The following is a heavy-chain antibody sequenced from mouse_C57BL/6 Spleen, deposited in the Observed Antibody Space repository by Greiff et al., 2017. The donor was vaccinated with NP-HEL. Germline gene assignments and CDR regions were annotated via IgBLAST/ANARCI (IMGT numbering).Heavy chain of an antibody. Sequence: VQLQQSGPELVKPGDSVKISCKASGYSFTGYFMNWVMQSHGKSLEWIGRINPYNGDTFYNQKFKGKATLTVDKSSSTAHMELRSLTSEDSAVYYCAREVYGNYVGYYFDYWGQGTTLTVSS. CDR3: AREVYGNYVGYYFDY. D-gene: IGHD2-1*01. CDR2: INPYNGDT. J-gene: IGHJ2*01. CDR1: GYSFTGYF. V-gene: IGHV1-20*01.